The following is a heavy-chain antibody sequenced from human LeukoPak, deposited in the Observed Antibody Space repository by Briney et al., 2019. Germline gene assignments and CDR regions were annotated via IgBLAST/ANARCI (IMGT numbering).Heavy chain of an antibody. CDR1: GGSISSGGYY. CDR2: IYYSGST. V-gene: IGHV4-31*03. CDR3: ARDSITRGLYYYMDV. Sequence: PSETLSLTCTVSGGSISSGGYYWSWIRQHPGKGLEWIGYIYYSGSTYYNPSLKSRVTISVDTSKNQFSLKLSSVTAADTAVYYCARDSITRGLYYYMDVWGKGTTVTVSS. D-gene: IGHD1-14*01. J-gene: IGHJ6*03.